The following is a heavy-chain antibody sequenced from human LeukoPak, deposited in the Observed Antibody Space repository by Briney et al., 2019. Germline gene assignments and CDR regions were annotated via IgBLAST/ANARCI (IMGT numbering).Heavy chain of an antibody. V-gene: IGHV3-21*01. CDR1: GFTFSSYS. CDR2: IISSSSYI. J-gene: IGHJ6*03. Sequence: GGSLRLSCAASGFTFSSYSMNWVRQAPGKGLEWVSSIISSSSYIYYADSVKGRFTISRDNAKNSLYLQMNSLRAEDTAVYYCARGRGTSGSNRDFYYYYYMDVWGKGTTVTVSS. D-gene: IGHD2-15*01. CDR3: ARGRGTSGSNRDFYYYYYMDV.